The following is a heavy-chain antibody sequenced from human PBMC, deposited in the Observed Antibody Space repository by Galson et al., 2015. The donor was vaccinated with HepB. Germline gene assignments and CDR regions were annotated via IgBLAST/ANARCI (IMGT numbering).Heavy chain of an antibody. CDR3: VCDRNIVKLEWQQQVSGWFDP. J-gene: IGHJ5*02. CDR2: IDHGGAT. Sequence: QVQLQESGPGVVKPSETLSLTCAVYGGSFSDYYWDWVRQVPGKGMEWIAEIDHGGATNYNPSLKSRATISIDMSKNQFSLKMKSLTAADTAIYYCVCDRNIVKLEWQQQVSGWFDPWSQGTLVTVS. CDR1: GGSFSDYY. V-gene: IGHV4-34*09. D-gene: IGHD6-13*01.